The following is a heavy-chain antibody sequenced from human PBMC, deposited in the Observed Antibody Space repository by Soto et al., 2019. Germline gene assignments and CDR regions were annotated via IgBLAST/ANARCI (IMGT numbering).Heavy chain of an antibody. CDR1: GFTFSSYA. CDR2: ISGSGDIT. Sequence: EVQLLESGGGLVQPGGSLRLSCAASGFTFSSYAMNWVRQAPGKGLEWVSAISGSGDITYYADSVKGRFTISRDNSKNTLYLQVNSLRAEDTAVYYCTKDGWLRPAQESFDYWGQGTLVTVSS. D-gene: IGHD5-12*01. CDR3: TKDGWLRPAQESFDY. V-gene: IGHV3-23*01. J-gene: IGHJ4*02.